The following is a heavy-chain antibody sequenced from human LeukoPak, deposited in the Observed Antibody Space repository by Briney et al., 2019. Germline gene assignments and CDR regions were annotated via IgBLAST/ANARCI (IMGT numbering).Heavy chain of an antibody. CDR1: GFTFSSYS. CDR3: ARVRGQVGYDAFDL. J-gene: IGHJ3*01. Sequence: PGGSLRLSCAASGFTFSSYSMNWVRQAPGKGLEWVSSISSSSSYIFYADSVKGRFTISRDNAKNLLYLQMNSLRAEDTAVYYCARVRGQVGYDAFDLWGQGTMVTVSS. CDR2: ISSSSSYI. V-gene: IGHV3-21*06. D-gene: IGHD1-26*01.